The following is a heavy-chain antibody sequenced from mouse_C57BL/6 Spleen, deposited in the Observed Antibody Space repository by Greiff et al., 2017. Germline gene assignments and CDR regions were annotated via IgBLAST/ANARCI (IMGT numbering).Heavy chain of an antibody. D-gene: IGHD3-2*02. CDR1: GYTFTSYW. J-gene: IGHJ3*01. CDR3: ARSPTAQATVAY. Sequence: VKLQQPGTELVKPGASVKLSCKASGYTFTSYWMHWVKQRPGQGLEWIGNINPSNGGTNYNEKFKSKATLTVDKSSSTAYMQLSSLTSEDSAVYYCARSPTAQATVAYWGQGTLVTVSA. CDR2: INPSNGGT. V-gene: IGHV1-53*01.